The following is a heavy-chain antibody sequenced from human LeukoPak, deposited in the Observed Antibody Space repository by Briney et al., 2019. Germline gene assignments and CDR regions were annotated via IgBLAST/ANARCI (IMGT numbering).Heavy chain of an antibody. CDR3: ARGGAGTAVVGTGRLDS. V-gene: IGHV3-7*01. Sequence: GGSLRLSCAASGFTFSSYSMNWVRQAPGKGLEWVASINQDGSETYYVDSVKGRFTMSRDNAKNSLYLQMNSLRAEDTAMYYCARGGAGTAVVGTGRLDSWGRGTLVTVSS. D-gene: IGHD6-13*01. CDR1: GFTFSSYS. J-gene: IGHJ4*02. CDR2: INQDGSET.